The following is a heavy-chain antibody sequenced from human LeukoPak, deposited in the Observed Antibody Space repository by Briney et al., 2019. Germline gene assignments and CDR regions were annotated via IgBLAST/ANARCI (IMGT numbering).Heavy chain of an antibody. CDR1: GRSISSSSSY. CDR2: IYYSGSS. CDR3: ARHRSGWLQSSFDY. V-gene: IGHV4-39*01. Sequence: SETLSLTCSVSGRSISSSSSYWGWIRQPPGKGLKWIGSIYYSGSSFDNPALKSRVTISVDTSKNQFSLKLSSVTAADTAVYYCARHRSGWLQSSFDYWGQGTLVTVSS. J-gene: IGHJ4*02. D-gene: IGHD5-24*01.